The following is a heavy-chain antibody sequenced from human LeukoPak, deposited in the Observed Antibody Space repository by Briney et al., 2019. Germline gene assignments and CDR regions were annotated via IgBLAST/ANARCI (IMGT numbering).Heavy chain of an antibody. V-gene: IGHV5-51*01. J-gene: IGHJ4*02. CDR1: GYSFTSYW. Sequence: GESLKISCQGSGYSFTSYWIGWVRQMPGKGLEWMGIIYPGDSDTRYSPSFQGQVTISADKSISTAYLQWGSLKASDTAMYYCARLRTDHPGIAAAIDYWGQGTLVTVSS. D-gene: IGHD6-13*01. CDR3: ARLRTDHPGIAAAIDY. CDR2: IYPGDSDT.